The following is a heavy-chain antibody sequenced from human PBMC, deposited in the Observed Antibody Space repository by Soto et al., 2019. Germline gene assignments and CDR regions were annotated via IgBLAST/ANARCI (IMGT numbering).Heavy chain of an antibody. CDR2: LSYDGRNT. Sequence: QEQLVESGGGVVQPGRSLNLSCATSGFTFSNSGFHWVRQAPGKGLEWVATLSYDGRNTHYAESVKGRFTISRDKAKTMVFLQMDNLRAEDTAVYYFVKIRGSWVFGNLQFWGQGTLVIVST. CDR3: VKIRGSWVFGNLQF. CDR1: GFTFSNSG. D-gene: IGHD6-13*01. V-gene: IGHV3-30*18. J-gene: IGHJ1*01.